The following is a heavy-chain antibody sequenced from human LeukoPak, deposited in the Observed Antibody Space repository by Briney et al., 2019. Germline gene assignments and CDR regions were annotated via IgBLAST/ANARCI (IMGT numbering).Heavy chain of an antibody. Sequence: SETLSLTCTVSGAPVVTNSPYWAWIRQPPGKGLEWIGYIYYSGSTNYNPSLKSRVTISVDTSKNQFSLKLSSVTAADTAVYYCARSYYDSSGYYPQNYYYMDVWGKGTTVTVSS. J-gene: IGHJ6*03. D-gene: IGHD3-22*01. CDR1: GAPVVTNSPY. V-gene: IGHV4-61*05. CDR3: ARSYYDSSGYYPQNYYYMDV. CDR2: IYYSGST.